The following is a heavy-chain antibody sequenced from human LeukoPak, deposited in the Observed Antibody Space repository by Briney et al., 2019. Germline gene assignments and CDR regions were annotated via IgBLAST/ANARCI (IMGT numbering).Heavy chain of an antibody. V-gene: IGHV3-23*01. CDR3: AKGGIYSSSSAHARKFDP. J-gene: IGHJ5*02. D-gene: IGHD6-6*01. CDR2: ISGSGGST. Sequence: GGSLRLSCAASGFTFSSYAMSWVRQAPGKGLEWVSAISGSGGSTYYAESVKGRFTISRDNSKNTLYLQMNSLRAEDTAVYYCAKGGIYSSSSAHARKFDPWGQGTLVTVSS. CDR1: GFTFSSYA.